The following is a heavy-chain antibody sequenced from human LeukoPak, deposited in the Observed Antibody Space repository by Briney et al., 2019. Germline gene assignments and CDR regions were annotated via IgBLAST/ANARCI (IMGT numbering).Heavy chain of an antibody. CDR1: GFTFSSYA. J-gene: IGHJ4*02. CDR3: AKRIAAAGTYYFDY. V-gene: IGHV3-23*01. CDR2: ISGSGGST. Sequence: GGSLRLSCAASGFTFSSYAMSRVRQAPGKGLEWVSAISGSGGSTYYADSVKGRFTISRDNSKNTLYLQMNSLRAEDTAVYYCAKRIAAAGTYYFDYWGQGTLVTVSS. D-gene: IGHD6-13*01.